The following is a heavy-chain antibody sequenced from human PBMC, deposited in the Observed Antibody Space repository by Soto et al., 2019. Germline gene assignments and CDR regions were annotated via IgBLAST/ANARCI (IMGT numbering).Heavy chain of an antibody. Sequence: ASVKVSCKASGYTFTSYDIHWVRQATGQGLEWMGWINPNSGGTNYAQKFQGWVTMTRDTSISTAYMELSRLRSDDTAVYYCARDSIDGSGIDDAFDIWGQGTMVTVS. CDR2: INPNSGGT. V-gene: IGHV1-2*04. J-gene: IGHJ3*02. D-gene: IGHD3-10*01. CDR1: GYTFTSYD. CDR3: ARDSIDGSGIDDAFDI.